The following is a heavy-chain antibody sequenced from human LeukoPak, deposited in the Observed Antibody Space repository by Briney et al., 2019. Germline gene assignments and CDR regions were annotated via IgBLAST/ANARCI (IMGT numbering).Heavy chain of an antibody. D-gene: IGHD6-19*01. CDR2: INPSGGST. CDR1: GYTFTSYY. J-gene: IGHJ6*04. CDR3: ASGYSSGWHGPGYYGMDV. V-gene: IGHV1-46*01. Sequence: GAPVKVSCKASGYTFTSYYMHWVRQAPGQGLEWMGIINPSGGSTSYAQKFQGRVTMTRDTSTSTVYMELSSLRSEDTAVYYCASGYSSGWHGPGYYGMDVWGKGTTVTVSS.